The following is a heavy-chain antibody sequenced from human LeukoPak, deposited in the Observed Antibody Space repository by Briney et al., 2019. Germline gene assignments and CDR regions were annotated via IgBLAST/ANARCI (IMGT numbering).Heavy chain of an antibody. CDR2: ISAYNGNT. CDR1: GYTFTSYG. V-gene: IGHV1-18*01. CDR3: ARDQHVVVREYYFDY. D-gene: IGHD2-2*01. J-gene: IGHJ4*02. Sequence: ASVKVSCKASGYTFTSYGISWARQAPGQGLEWMGWISAYNGNTNYAQKLQGRVTMTTDTSTSTAYMELRSLRSDDTAVYYCARDQHVVVREYYFDYWGQGTLVTVSS.